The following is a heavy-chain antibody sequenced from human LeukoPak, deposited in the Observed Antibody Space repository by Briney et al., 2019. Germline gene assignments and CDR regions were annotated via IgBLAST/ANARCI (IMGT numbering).Heavy chain of an antibody. CDR1: GFTFSSYW. Sequence: PGGSLRLSCAASGFTFSSYWMSWVRQAPGKGLEWVANIKQDGSEKYYVDSVKGRFTISRDNAKNSLYLQMNSLRAEDTAVYYCARLKEGSGWYGGAYYYYGMDVWGQGTTVTVSS. CDR2: IKQDGSEK. J-gene: IGHJ6*02. V-gene: IGHV3-7*01. CDR3: ARLKEGSGWYGGAYYYYGMDV. D-gene: IGHD6-19*01.